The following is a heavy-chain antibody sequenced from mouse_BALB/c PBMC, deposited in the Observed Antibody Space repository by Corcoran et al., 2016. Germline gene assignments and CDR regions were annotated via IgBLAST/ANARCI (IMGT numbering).Heavy chain of an antibody. Sequence: QVQLQQSGAALAGRGASVEMSCRAAGYSNTSYTMHWVKQRTGQEMEWIGYINPSSGYTNYNQKFKDKDTLTAEKSSSTASMQLSSLTSEDSAVYYCVRLGYDYYFDYWGQGITPPVSS. V-gene: IGHV1-4*01. J-gene: IGHJ2*01. CDR2: INPSSGYT. D-gene: IGHD2-10*02. CDR1: GYSNTSYT. CDR3: VRLGYDYYFDY.